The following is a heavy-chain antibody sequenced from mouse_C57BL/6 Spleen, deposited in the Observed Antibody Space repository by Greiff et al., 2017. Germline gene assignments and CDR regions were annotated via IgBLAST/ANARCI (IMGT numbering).Heavy chain of an antibody. J-gene: IGHJ1*03. D-gene: IGHD2-3*01. CDR3: ARYYGYYWYFDV. V-gene: IGHV1-78*01. Sequence: QVQLKEPDAELVKPGASVKISCKVSGYTFTDHSIHWMKQRPEQGLEWIGYLYPRDGSTKYNEKFKGKATLTADKSSSTAYMQLNSLASDVSAVYFCARYYGYYWYFDVWGTGTMVTVSS. CDR1: GYTFTDHS. CDR2: LYPRDGST.